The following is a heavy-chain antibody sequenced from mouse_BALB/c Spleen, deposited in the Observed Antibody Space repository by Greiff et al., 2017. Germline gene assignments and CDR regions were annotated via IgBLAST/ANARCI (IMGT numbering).Heavy chain of an antibody. CDR3: ARPLYYGSRDWFAY. Sequence: QVQLQQSGAELAKPGASVKMSCKASGYTFTSYWMHWVKQRPGQGLEWIGYINPSTGYTEYNQKFKDKATLTADKSSSTAYMQLSSLTSEDSAVYYCARPLYYGSRDWFAYWGQGTLVTVSA. J-gene: IGHJ3*01. CDR2: INPSTGYT. CDR1: GYTFTSYW. D-gene: IGHD1-1*01. V-gene: IGHV1-7*01.